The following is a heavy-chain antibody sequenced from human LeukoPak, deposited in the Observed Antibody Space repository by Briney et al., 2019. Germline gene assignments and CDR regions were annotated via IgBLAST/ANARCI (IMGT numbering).Heavy chain of an antibody. CDR2: IIPILGIA. D-gene: IGHD2-15*01. Sequence: GASVKVSCKASGGTFSSYTISWVRQAPGQGLEWMGRIIPILGIANYAQKFQGRVTITADKSTSTAYMELSSLRSEDTAVDYCARARFEGSCSGGSCYSGPDYWGQGTLVTVSS. V-gene: IGHV1-69*02. CDR3: ARARFEGSCSGGSCYSGPDY. CDR1: GGTFSSYT. J-gene: IGHJ4*02.